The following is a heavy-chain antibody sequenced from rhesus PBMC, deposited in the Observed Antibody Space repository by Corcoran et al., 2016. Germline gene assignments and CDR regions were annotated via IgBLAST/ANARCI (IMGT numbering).Heavy chain of an antibody. D-gene: IGHD6-31*01. CDR1: GYSINSGYG. V-gene: IGHV4-122*02. CDR3: ARDAGGDISGWGYFDL. J-gene: IGHJ2*01. CDR2: ISYSGRN. Sequence: QVQLQESGPGLVKPSETLSLTCAVSGYSINSGYGWSWIRQPPGKGLEWIGYISYSGRNTQSASLKSAVPISRDTSKNQFSVKWSSVTAADTAVYYWARDAGGDISGWGYFDLWGPGTPITISS.